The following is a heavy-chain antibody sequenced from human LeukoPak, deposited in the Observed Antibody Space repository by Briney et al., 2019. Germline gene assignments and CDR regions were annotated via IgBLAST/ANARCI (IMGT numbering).Heavy chain of an antibody. V-gene: IGHV4-39*01. Sequence: SETLSLTCTVSGGSISSSSYYWGWIRQPPGKGLEWIGSIYYSGSTYYNPSLKSRVTISVDTSKNQFSLKLSSMTAADTAVYYCARQKHSLFDYWGQGTLVTVSS. CDR3: ARQKHSLFDY. CDR1: GGSISSSSYY. CDR2: IYYSGST. D-gene: IGHD2-15*01. J-gene: IGHJ4*02.